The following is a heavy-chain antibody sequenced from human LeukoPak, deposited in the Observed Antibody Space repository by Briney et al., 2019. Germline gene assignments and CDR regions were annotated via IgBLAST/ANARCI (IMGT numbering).Heavy chain of an antibody. V-gene: IGHV4-34*01. CDR3: ARGGSSFYGYFHF. D-gene: IGHD6-6*01. CDR2: VDYTGNT. J-gene: IGHJ4*01. CDR1: GGSFSGYY. Sequence: PSETLSLTCAVYGGSFSGYYWSWIRQPPGKGLEWIGSVDYTGNTYYKPSLRSRLTISVDMSRNQFSLILTSVTAADTALYYCARGGSSFYGYFHFWGHGTLVTVSS.